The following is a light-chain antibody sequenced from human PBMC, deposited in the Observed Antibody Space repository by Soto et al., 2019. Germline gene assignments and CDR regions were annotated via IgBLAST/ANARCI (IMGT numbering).Light chain of an antibody. V-gene: IGLV2-8*01. J-gene: IGLJ2*01. CDR1: SSDIGVYDY. Sequence: QSALTQPPSASGSPGQSVTISCTGTSSDIGVYDYVSWYQRHPGKAPKLVIYDVTKRPSGVPDRFSGSKSGNTASLTVSGLQAEDEADYFCGSYAGTKNFVVFGGGTKVTVI. CDR2: DVT. CDR3: GSYAGTKNFVV.